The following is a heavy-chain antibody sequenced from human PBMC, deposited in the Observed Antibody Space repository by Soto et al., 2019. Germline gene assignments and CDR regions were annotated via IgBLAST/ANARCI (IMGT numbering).Heavy chain of an antibody. CDR3: ARQRITVVTHAYFDH. V-gene: IGHV4-39*01. D-gene: IGHD2-21*02. J-gene: IGHJ4*02. Sequence: PSETLSLTCIVSGESISSSSYYWGWIRQPPGKGLEWIGSIYYSGRTYYNPSFKSRVTISIDTSKNQFSLKLSSVTATDTAVYYCARQRITVVTHAYFDHWGQGALVTVSS. CDR1: GESISSSSYY. CDR2: IYYSGRT.